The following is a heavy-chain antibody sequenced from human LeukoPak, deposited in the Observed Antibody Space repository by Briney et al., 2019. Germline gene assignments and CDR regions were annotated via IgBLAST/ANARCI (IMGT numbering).Heavy chain of an antibody. V-gene: IGHV1-2*02. CDR3: ARGRDIVATISNY. CDR2: INPNSGGT. CDR1: GYTFTGYC. J-gene: IGHJ4*02. D-gene: IGHD5-12*01. Sequence: ASVKVSCKASGYTFTGYCMHWVRQAPGQGLEWMGWINPNSGGTNYAQKFQGRVTMTRDTSISTAYMELSRLRSDDTAVYYCARGRDIVATISNYWGQGTLVTVSS.